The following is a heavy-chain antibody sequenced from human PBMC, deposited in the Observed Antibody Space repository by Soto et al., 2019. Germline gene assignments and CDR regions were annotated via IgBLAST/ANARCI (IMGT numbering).Heavy chain of an antibody. Sequence: SETLSLTCTVSGGSISSYYWSWIRQPPGKGLEWIGYIYYSGSTNYNPSLKSRVTISVDTSKNQFSLKLSSVTAADTAVYYCARIYYDILSGYPYYYYYMDVWGKGTTVTVSS. D-gene: IGHD3-9*01. CDR1: GGSISSYY. V-gene: IGHV4-59*01. CDR2: IYYSGST. J-gene: IGHJ6*03. CDR3: ARIYYDILSGYPYYYYYMDV.